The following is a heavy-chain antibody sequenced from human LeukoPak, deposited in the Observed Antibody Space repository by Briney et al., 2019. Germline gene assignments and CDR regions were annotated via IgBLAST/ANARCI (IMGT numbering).Heavy chain of an antibody. CDR2: IKQDGSEK. V-gene: IGHV3-7*01. J-gene: IGHJ6*02. CDR3: TRDLMDYDVSTGLHHYYMDV. Sequence: GGSLRLSCAASGFSFSNYWMSWVRQAPGKGLEWVANIKQDGSEKYYVDSVKGRFTISRDNAKNTLYLQMNTLRVEDTAVYYCTRDLMDYDVSTGLHHYYMDVWGQGTTVTVSS. CDR1: GFSFSNYW. D-gene: IGHD3-9*01.